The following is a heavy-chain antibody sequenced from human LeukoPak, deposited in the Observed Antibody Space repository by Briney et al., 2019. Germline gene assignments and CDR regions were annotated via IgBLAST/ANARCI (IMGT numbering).Heavy chain of an antibody. J-gene: IGHJ4*02. V-gene: IGHV3-23*01. Sequence: GGSLRHSRAASGFTFNINAISRVRHAPGKGLEWVSTIVGRGDKTFYADSHKRRFTISRDNSKKMVHLQMNSLTGEDTALYYCVRRGDASSGWGDNDFWGQGALVTVSS. D-gene: IGHD6-19*01. CDR3: VRRGDASSGWGDNDF. CDR1: GFTFNINA. CDR2: IVGRGDKT.